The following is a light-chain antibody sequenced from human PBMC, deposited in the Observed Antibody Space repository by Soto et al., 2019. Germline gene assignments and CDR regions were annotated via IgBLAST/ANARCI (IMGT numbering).Light chain of an antibody. Sequence: QSALAQPASVSGSPGQSITISCTGTSSDVGGYNYVSWYQHHPGKAPKLMIYEVSNRPSGVSNRFSGSKSGNTAFLTISGLQAEDEADYYCSSYTTSSTLDVVFGGGTQLTVL. J-gene: IGLJ2*01. CDR1: SSDVGGYNY. CDR3: SSYTTSSTLDVV. V-gene: IGLV2-14*01. CDR2: EVS.